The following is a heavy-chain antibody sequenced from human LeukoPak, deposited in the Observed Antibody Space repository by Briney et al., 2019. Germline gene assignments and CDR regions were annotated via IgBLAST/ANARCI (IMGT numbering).Heavy chain of an antibody. CDR3: ARGGYKTTYYYYGMDV. Sequence: PSETLSLTCTVSGGSISSYYWSWIRQPPGKGLEWIGEIYHSESTSYNPSLKSRVTISVDKSKNQFSLNLSSVTAADTAVYCCARGGYKTTYYYYGMDVWGQGTTVTVSS. CDR1: GGSISSYY. D-gene: IGHD5-24*01. CDR2: IYHSEST. J-gene: IGHJ6*02. V-gene: IGHV4-59*12.